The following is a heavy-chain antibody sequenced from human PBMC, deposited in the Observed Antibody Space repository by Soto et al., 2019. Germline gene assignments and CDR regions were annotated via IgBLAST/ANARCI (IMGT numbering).Heavy chain of an antibody. D-gene: IGHD3-22*01. J-gene: IGHJ6*02. CDR2: IYPGDSDT. CDR3: ARLPHYYDSKPVGMDV. V-gene: IGHV5-51*01. CDR1: GYSFTSYW. Sequence: PGESLKISCKCSGYSFTSYWIGWVRQMPGKGLEWMGIIYPGDSDTRYSPSFQGQVTISADKSISTAYLQWSSLKASDTAMYYCARLPHYYDSKPVGMDVWGQGTTVTVSS.